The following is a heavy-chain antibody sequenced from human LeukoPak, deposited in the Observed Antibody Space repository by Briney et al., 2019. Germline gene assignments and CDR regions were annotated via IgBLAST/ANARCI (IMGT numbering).Heavy chain of an antibody. CDR1: GGSISSSSYY. D-gene: IGHD3-10*01. CDR3: ARDYGSGDNWFDP. J-gene: IGHJ5*02. CDR2: IYYSGST. Sequence: SETLSLTCTVSGGSISSSSYYWGWIRQPPGKGLEWIGSIYYSGSTYYNPSLKSRVTISVDTSKNQFSLKLSSVTAADTAVYYCARDYGSGDNWFDPWGQGTLVTVSS. V-gene: IGHV4-39*07.